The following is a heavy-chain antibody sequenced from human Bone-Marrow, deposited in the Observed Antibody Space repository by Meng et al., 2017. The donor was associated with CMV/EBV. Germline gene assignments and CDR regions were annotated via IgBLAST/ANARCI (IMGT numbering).Heavy chain of an antibody. CDR2: IYYSGST. Sequence: GCYYWSCIPQRPGKGLQWIGYIYYSGSTYYNPSLKSRVTISVDTSKNQFSLKLSSVTAAGTAVYSCARARSTHCDFWSGYGNWFDPWGQGTLVTVSS. CDR3: ARARSTHCDFWSGYGNWFDP. J-gene: IGHJ5*02. CDR1: GCYY. D-gene: IGHD3-3*01. V-gene: IGHV4-31*02.